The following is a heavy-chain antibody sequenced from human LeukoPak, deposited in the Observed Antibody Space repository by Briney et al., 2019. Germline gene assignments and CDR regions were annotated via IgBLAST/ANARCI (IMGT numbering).Heavy chain of an antibody. CDR1: GFTFSSDG. D-gene: IGHD1-26*01. Sequence: GGSLRLSCAGSGFTFSSDGMNWVRQAPGKGLEWVSSISPGTTFIYQADSVKGRFTISRDNAKNSLYLQVESLRVEDTAVYYCANFQTVGVKPFEHWGQGTLVTVSS. J-gene: IGHJ5*02. CDR2: ISPGTTFI. CDR3: ANFQTVGVKPFEH. V-gene: IGHV3-21*01.